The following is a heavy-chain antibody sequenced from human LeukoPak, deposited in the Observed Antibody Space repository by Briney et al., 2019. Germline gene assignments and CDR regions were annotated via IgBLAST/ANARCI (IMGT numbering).Heavy chain of an antibody. V-gene: IGHV3-23*01. Sequence: PGGSMRLSCAASGFTFSSYAMSWVRQAPGKGLEWVSAISGSGGSTYYADSVKGRFTISRDNSKNTLYLQMNSLRAEDTAVYYCAKTNSGGSYYYYYMDVWGKGTTVTVSS. CDR2: ISGSGGST. J-gene: IGHJ6*03. D-gene: IGHD6-19*01. CDR3: AKTNSGGSYYYYYMDV. CDR1: GFTFSSYA.